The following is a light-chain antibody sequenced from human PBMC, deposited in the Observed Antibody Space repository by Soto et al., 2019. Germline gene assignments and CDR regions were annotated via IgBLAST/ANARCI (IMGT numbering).Light chain of an antibody. Sequence: QSVLTQPPSVSGAPRQRVSISCSGATSNIGNNAVNWYQQLPGKAPKLLIYFDDLMPSGVSDRFSGSKSGTSASLAISGLQSEDEADYYCAAWHDSLNVVLFGGGTKLTVL. V-gene: IGLV1-36*01. CDR3: AAWHDSLNVVL. CDR2: FDD. CDR1: TSNIGNNA. J-gene: IGLJ2*01.